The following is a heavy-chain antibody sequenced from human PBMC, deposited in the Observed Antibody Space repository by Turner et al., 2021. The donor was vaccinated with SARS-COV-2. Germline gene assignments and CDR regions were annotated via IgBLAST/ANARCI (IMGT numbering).Heavy chain of an antibody. CDR2: ISPKSGDT. Sequence: HVHLVQSGAEAKTPGASVKVSSQTSGHTFTGAYFLGVREAPGQGLEWMGWISPKSGDTIYGQKFQGRVTMTWDRSISTAYMEMRNLRPDDAAVYYCAREPRSNFGVFISGWFDPWGQGTVVTVSS. J-gene: IGHJ5*02. CDR3: AREPRSNFGVFISGWFDP. D-gene: IGHD3-3*01. CDR1: GHTFTGAY. V-gene: IGHV1-2*02.